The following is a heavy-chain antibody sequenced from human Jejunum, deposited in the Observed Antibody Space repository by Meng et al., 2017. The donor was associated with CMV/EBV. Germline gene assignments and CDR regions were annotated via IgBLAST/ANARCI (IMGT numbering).Heavy chain of an antibody. CDR3: AREYPSTFYFDY. Sequence: QVQLVQSGAEVKEPGASVKVSCKASGYTFTSYYMNWVRQAPGQGLEWMGVIDPNDGTIYYPHKLQDRVVMTRDTSTGTVYMELSGLRSDDTAVYFCAREYPSTFYFDYWGQGTLSPSPQ. V-gene: IGHV1-46*04. CDR2: IDPNDGTI. J-gene: IGHJ4*02. CDR1: GYTFTSYY. D-gene: IGHD1-1*01.